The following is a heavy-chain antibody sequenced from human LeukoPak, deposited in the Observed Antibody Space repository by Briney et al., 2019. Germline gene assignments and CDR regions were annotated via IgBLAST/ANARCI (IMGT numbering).Heavy chain of an antibody. J-gene: IGHJ4*02. D-gene: IGHD2-15*01. CDR1: GFTFSSYG. Sequence: PGGSLRLSCAASGFTFSSYGMHWVRQAPGKGLEWVALIRYDGSNKYYADSVKGRFTISRDNSKNTLYLQMNSLRAEDTAVYYCAKDRGRYCSGGSCYLFDYWGQGTLVTVSS. CDR3: AKDRGRYCSGGSCYLFDY. V-gene: IGHV3-30*02. CDR2: IRYDGSNK.